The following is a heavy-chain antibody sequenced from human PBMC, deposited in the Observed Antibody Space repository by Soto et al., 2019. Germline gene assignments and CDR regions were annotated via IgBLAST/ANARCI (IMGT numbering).Heavy chain of an antibody. CDR2: TYYRSEWFN. J-gene: IGHJ5*01. V-gene: IGHV6-1*01. CDR3: ARLIGNSWLDS. CDR1: GDSVSTNSAT. Sequence: PSQTLSLTCAISGDSVSTNSATWGWIRQSPSRGLEWLGRTYYRSEWFNDYAVSVKGRISINPDTSNNQFSLQLNSVTPDDTAVYYCARLIGNSWLDSWGQGTLVTVSS. D-gene: IGHD2-8*01.